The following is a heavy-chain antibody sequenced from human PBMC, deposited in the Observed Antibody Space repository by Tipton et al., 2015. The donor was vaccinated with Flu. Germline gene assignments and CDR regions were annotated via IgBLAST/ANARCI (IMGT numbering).Heavy chain of an antibody. CDR2: ISAYNGNT. J-gene: IGHJ6*02. Sequence: QVQLVQSGAEVKRPGASVKVSCKASGYTFSSYGFSWVRQAPGQGLEWMGWISAYNGNTYYAQKVQGRVTMTTDTSTSTAYMEVRSLRSDDTAVYYCAGGMDYYYGMDVWGQGTTVTVSS. CDR3: AGGMDYYYGMDV. V-gene: IGHV1-18*01. D-gene: IGHD2-2*03. CDR1: GYTFSSYG.